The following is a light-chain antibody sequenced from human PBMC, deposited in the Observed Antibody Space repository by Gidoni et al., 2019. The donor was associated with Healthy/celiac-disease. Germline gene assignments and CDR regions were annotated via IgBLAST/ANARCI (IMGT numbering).Light chain of an antibody. CDR3: RQYDNLPPLVT. V-gene: IGKV1-33*01. J-gene: IGKJ3*01. CDR2: DAS. Sequence: DITMTQSPSSLSASVGDRVTITCQASQDISNYLNWFQQKPGKAPKLLIYDASNLETGVPARFSGSGSGTGFTFTISSLQPEDIATCYGRQYDNLPPLVTFGPGTKVDIK. CDR1: QDISNY.